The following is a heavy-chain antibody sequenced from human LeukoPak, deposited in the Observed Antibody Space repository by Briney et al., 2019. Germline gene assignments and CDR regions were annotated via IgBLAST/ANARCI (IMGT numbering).Heavy chain of an antibody. CDR1: GYTLTELS. V-gene: IGHV1-24*01. CDR3: AAVNGRIAASGI. J-gene: IGHJ3*02. CDR2: FDPEDGET. Sequence: ASVKVSCKVSGYTLTELSMHWVRQAPGKGLEWMGGFDPEDGETIYAQKFQGRVTMTEDTSTDTAYMELSSLRSEDTAVYYCAAVNGRIAASGIWGQGTMVTVSS. D-gene: IGHD6-6*01.